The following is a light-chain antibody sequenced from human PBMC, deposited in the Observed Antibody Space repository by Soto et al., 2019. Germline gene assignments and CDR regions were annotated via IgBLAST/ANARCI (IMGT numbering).Light chain of an antibody. Sequence: EIVLTQSPGTLSLSPGERATLSCRASQSVSSSYLAWYQQKPGQAPRLLIYGASSRATGIPDRFSGSGSGTDFTVTISRLEPEDFAVYYCQQYGNSPAYTLGQGPKLEIK. CDR3: QQYGNSPAYT. J-gene: IGKJ2*01. CDR1: QSVSSSY. V-gene: IGKV3-20*01. CDR2: GAS.